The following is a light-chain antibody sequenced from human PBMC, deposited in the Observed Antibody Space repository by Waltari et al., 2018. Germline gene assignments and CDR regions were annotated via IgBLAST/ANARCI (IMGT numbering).Light chain of an antibody. CDR3: QQYSALPYT. CDR2: WAS. J-gene: IGKJ2*01. V-gene: IGKV4-1*01. CDR1: QSVLDNANNRNY. Sequence: DIVMTQSPDSLAVSLGARATLLCKPSQSVLDNANNRNYLSWYQQKSGQPPKVLFYWASSRKSGVPDRFSASGSGANFTLTITSLQAEDVGLYYCQQYSALPYTFGQGTKLEVK.